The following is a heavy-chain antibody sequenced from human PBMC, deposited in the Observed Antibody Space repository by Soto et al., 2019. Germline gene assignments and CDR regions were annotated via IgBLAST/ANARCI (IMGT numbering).Heavy chain of an antibody. V-gene: IGHV4-30-4*01. J-gene: IGHJ5*02. CDR1: GGSISSGDYY. CDR3: ARGGDSDWFDP. CDR2: IYYSGST. Sequence: SETLSLTCTVSGGSISSGDYYWSWIRQPPGKGLEWIGYIYYSGSTYYNPSLKSRVTISVDTSKNQFSLKLSSVTAADTAVYYCARGGDSDWFDPWGQGTLVTVS.